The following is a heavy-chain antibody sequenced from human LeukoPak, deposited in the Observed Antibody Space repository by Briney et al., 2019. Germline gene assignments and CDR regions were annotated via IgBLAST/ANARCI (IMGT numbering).Heavy chain of an antibody. CDR2: ISGSGGST. D-gene: IGHD6-13*01. CDR3: AKGSSSWYSSFDY. CDR1: GFTFEDYG. V-gene: IGHV3-23*01. J-gene: IGHJ4*02. Sequence: GGSLRLSCAASGFTFEDYGMSGVRQAPGKGREWVSAISGSGGSTYYADSVKGRFTISRDNSKNTLYLQMNSLRAEDTAVYYCAKGSSSWYSSFDYWGQGTLVTVSS.